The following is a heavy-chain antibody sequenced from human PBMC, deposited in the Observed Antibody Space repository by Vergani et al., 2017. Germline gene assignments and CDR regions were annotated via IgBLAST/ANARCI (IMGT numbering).Heavy chain of an antibody. CDR2: IYPGDSDT. CDR3: TRHVPCGDGACLHFDH. Sequence: EVQLVQSGAEVKKPGESLKISCKGSGYSFTSYWIGWVRQMPGKGLEWMGIIYPGDSDTRYSPSFQGQVTISADKSISTAYLQWCSLKASDTAIYYCTRHVPCGDGACLHFDHWGQGTQVTVSS. V-gene: IGHV5-51*01. J-gene: IGHJ4*02. D-gene: IGHD2-21*01. CDR1: GYSFTSYW.